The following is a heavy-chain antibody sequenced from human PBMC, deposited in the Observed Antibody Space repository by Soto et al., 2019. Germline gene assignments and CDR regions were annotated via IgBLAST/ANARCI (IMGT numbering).Heavy chain of an antibody. CDR3: ARQSIAVAGTGLYYFDY. D-gene: IGHD6-19*01. CDR1: GGSISSSNW. CDR2: IYHSGST. V-gene: IGHV4-4*02. J-gene: IGHJ4*02. Sequence: PSETLSLTCAVSGGSISSSNWWSWVRQPPGKGLEWIGEIYHSGSTNYNPSLKSRVTISVDKSKNQFSLKLSSVTAADTAVYYCARQSIAVAGTGLYYFDYWGQGTLVTVSS.